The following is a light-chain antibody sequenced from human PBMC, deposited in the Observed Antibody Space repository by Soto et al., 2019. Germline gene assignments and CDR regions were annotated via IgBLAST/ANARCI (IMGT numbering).Light chain of an antibody. V-gene: IGLV1-40*01. CDR3: QSYDSSLSPWV. Sequence: QSVLTQPPSVSGAPGQRVTISCTGSSSNIGAGYDVHWYQQLPGTAPKLLIYGNSNRPSGVPDRFSGSKSGTSASLAITGLQAEDEADYYCQSYDSSLSPWVFGTGTKLTV. CDR1: SSNIGAGYD. CDR2: GNS. J-gene: IGLJ1*01.